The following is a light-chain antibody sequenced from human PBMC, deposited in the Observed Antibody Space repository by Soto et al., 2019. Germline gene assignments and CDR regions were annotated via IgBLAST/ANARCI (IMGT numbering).Light chain of an antibody. Sequence: QSALTQPASVSGSPGQSITISCTGTSSAVGGYNYVSWFQQYPGKAPKLTIYDVNNRPSGVSSRFSGSKSGNTASLTISGLQAEDEADYYCSSYTSISTVVFGGGTKLTVL. CDR2: DVN. CDR1: SSAVGGYNY. V-gene: IGLV2-14*01. CDR3: SSYTSISTVV. J-gene: IGLJ2*01.